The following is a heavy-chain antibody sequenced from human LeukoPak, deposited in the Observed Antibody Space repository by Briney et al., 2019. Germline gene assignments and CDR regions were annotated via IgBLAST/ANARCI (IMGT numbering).Heavy chain of an antibody. D-gene: IGHD1-1*01. J-gene: IGHJ4*02. CDR2: FDPEDGET. V-gene: IGHV1-24*01. CDR1: GYTLTELS. Sequence: GASVKVSCKVSGYTLTELSMHWVRQAPGKGLEWMGGFDPEDGETIYAQKFQGRVTMTEDTSTDTAYMELSSLRSEDTAVYYCATQGGTGTEYYFDYWGQGTLVTVSS. CDR3: ATQGGTGTEYYFDY.